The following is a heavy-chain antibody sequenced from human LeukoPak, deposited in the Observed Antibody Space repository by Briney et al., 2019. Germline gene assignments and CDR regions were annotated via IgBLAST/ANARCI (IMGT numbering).Heavy chain of an antibody. D-gene: IGHD3-22*01. CDR2: ISYDGSNK. J-gene: IGHJ4*02. CDR1: GFTFSSYG. CDR3: AKVDYYDSSAEAYYFDY. V-gene: IGHV3-30*18. Sequence: PGRSLRFSCAASGFTFSSYGMHWVRQAPGKGLEWVAVISYDGSNKYYADSVKGRFTISRDNSKNTLYLQMNSLRAEDTAVYYCAKVDYYDSSAEAYYFDYWGQGTLVTVSS.